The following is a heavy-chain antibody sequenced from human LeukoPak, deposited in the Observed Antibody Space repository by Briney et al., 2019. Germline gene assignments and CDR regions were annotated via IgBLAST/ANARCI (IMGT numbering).Heavy chain of an antibody. CDR2: INQSGST. CDR3: ASRPTPPYYYYYMDV. J-gene: IGHJ6*03. CDR1: GGSFSGND. V-gene: IGHV4-34*01. D-gene: IGHD4-23*01. Sequence: SETLSLTCGVYGGSFSGNDWSWIRQPPVKGLEWIGEINQSGSTNYNPSLKSRVTVSVDTSNNQFSLRLSSVTAADTAVYYCASRPTPPYYYYYMDVWGKGTTVTVSS.